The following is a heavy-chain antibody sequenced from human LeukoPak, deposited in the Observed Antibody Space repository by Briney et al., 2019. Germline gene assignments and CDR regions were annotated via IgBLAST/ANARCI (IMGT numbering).Heavy chain of an antibody. CDR3: ARRRVGATRVY. Sequence: PSESLSLTCTVSGVSISSSSYYWGWIRQPPGKGLEGIGSIYYSRSNYYNLCLKSRVTISVETSKNQFFLMLSSVTAADPAVYYCARRRVGATRVYWGQGTLVSVSS. CDR1: GVSISSSSYY. V-gene: IGHV4-39*01. CDR2: IYYSRSN. D-gene: IGHD1-26*01. J-gene: IGHJ4*02.